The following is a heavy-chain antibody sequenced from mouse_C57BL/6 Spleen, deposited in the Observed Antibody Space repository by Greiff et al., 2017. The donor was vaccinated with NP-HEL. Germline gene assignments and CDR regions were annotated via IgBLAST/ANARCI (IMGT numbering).Heavy chain of an antibody. CDR3: ADNWDEGFAY. J-gene: IGHJ3*01. CDR2: ISSGGSYT. CDR1: GFTFSSYG. V-gene: IGHV5-6*01. Sequence: EVKLVESGGDLVKPGGSLKLSCAASGFTFSSYGMSWVRQTPDKRLEWVATISSGGSYTYYPDSVKGRFTISRDNAKNTLYLQMSSLKSEDTAMYYCADNWDEGFAYWGQGTLVTVSA. D-gene: IGHD4-1*01.